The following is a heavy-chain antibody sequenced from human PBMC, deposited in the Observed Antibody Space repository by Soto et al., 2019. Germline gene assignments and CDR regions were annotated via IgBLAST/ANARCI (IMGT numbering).Heavy chain of an antibody. CDR3: ARDRLVAATSAPPYCYYGMDV. J-gene: IGHJ6*02. D-gene: IGHD2-15*01. Sequence: PXGSLRLSCSTSGFTLSSYSMNWVRQAPGMGLDWVSSISSSSRYIYYADSVRGRFTISRDNAKNSLYLQINSLRAEDTAVYYCARDRLVAATSAPPYCYYGMDVSGHGHTVTVSS. CDR2: ISSSSRYI. V-gene: IGHV3-21*01. CDR1: GFTLSSYS.